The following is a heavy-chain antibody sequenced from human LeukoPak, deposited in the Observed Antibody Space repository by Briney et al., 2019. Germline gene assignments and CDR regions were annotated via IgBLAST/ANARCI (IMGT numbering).Heavy chain of an antibody. V-gene: IGHV3-23*01. Sequence: GGSLRLSCAASGFTFSSYAMSWVRQAPGKGLEWVSAISGSGGSTYYADSVKGRFTISRDNSKNTLYLQMNSLRAEDTAVYYCAKDNYYYGSGVGYYGMDVWGQGTTVTVSS. CDR1: GFTFSSYA. J-gene: IGHJ6*02. D-gene: IGHD3-10*01. CDR3: AKDNYYYGSGVGYYGMDV. CDR2: ISGSGGST.